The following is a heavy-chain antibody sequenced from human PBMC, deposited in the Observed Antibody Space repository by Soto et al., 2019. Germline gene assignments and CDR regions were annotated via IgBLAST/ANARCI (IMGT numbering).Heavy chain of an antibody. CDR2: IYYSGST. D-gene: IGHD6-19*01. J-gene: IGHJ5*02. V-gene: IGHV4-59*01. Sequence: SETLSLTCTVSGGSISSYYWSWIRQPPGKGLEWIGYIYYSGSTNYNPSLKSRVTISVDTSKNQFSLKLSSVTTADTAVYYCARGTVAVAGYNWFDPWGQGTLVTVSS. CDR1: GGSISSYY. CDR3: ARGTVAVAGYNWFDP.